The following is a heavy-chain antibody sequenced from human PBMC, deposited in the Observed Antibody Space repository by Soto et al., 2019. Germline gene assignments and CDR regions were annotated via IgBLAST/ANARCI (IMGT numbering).Heavy chain of an antibody. V-gene: IGHV4-31*03. Sequence: QVKLQESGPGLVQPVQTLSLSCTVSGGSITSGGIYWSWLRQHPRQGLEWIGYIYHSGSTTYNPSLTSRVTISVDTSKNQFSLTVTSLTVADTAVYYCARFNSRSGPEYFDYWGQGTLVTVSS. CDR1: GGSITSGGIY. CDR3: ARFNSRSGPEYFDY. D-gene: IGHD6-19*01. J-gene: IGHJ4*02. CDR2: IYHSGST.